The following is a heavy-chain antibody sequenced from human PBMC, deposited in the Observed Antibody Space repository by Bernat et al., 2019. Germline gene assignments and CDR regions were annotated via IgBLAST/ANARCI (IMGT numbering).Heavy chain of an antibody. CDR1: GFTFSSYA. Sequence: EVQLLESGGGLVQPGGSLRLSCAASGFTFSSYAMSWVRQAPGKGLEWVSAISGSGGSTYYADSVKGRFTISRDNSKNTLYLQMNSLRADDTAVYYCAKKFGRELRRDYFDYWGQGTLVTVSS. D-gene: IGHD1-26*01. CDR2: ISGSGGST. CDR3: AKKFGRELRRDYFDY. J-gene: IGHJ4*02. V-gene: IGHV3-23*01.